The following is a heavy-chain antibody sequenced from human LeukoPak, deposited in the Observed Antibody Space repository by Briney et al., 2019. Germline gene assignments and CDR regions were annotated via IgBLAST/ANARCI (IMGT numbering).Heavy chain of an antibody. CDR3: ARWVVGAPRFDH. CDR2: IIPIFGTA. CDR1: GGTFSSYA. D-gene: IGHD1-26*01. Sequence: SVTVSFKASGGTFSSYAISWVRQAPGQGLEWMGGIIPIFGTANYAQKFQGRVTITADESTSTAYMELSSLRSEDTAVYYCARWVVGAPRFDHWGQGTLVTVSS. V-gene: IGHV1-69*13. J-gene: IGHJ5*02.